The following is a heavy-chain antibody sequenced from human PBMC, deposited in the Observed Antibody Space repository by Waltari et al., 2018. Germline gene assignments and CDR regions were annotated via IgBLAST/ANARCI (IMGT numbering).Heavy chain of an antibody. CDR3: ARDRGRGLYLDS. D-gene: IGHD2-15*01. Sequence: QLQLQESGPELVTPSGTLSLTCAVSGDSMSNTDCGSWVRQPPGKGLEWMGQVCGDWKTNYNPSFASRVTISLDTYNKQFSLKVTSATAADTAVYYCARDRGRGLYLDSWGPGILVTVSP. CDR2: VCGDWKT. CDR1: GDSMSNTDC. J-gene: IGHJ4*02. V-gene: IGHV4-4*02.